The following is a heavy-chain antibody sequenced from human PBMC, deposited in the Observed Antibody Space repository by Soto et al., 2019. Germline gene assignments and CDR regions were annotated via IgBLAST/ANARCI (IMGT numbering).Heavy chain of an antibody. CDR2: ISGSADGT. V-gene: IGHV3-23*01. J-gene: IGHJ3*01. D-gene: IGHD3-3*01. CDR3: AKDTVGGYSFWSGYYSDGLDV. CDR1: GFTFDSYA. Sequence: EVKLLESGGARAQPGGSLRLSCVGSGFTFDSYAISWVRQAPGERLQWIAAISGSADGTDYAHSVRGRFTISRDNAKKTVHLQMDSLRVEDTAVYFCAKDTVGGYSFWSGYYSDGLDVWGQGTLVTVS.